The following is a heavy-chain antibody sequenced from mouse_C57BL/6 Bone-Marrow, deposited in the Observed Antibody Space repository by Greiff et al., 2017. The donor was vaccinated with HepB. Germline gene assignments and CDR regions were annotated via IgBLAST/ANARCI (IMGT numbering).Heavy chain of an antibody. J-gene: IGHJ2*01. D-gene: IGHD1-1*01. CDR2: IYPGNSDT. Sequence: VQLKESGTVLARPGASVKMSCKTSGYTFTSYWMHWVKQRPGQGLEWIGAIYPGNSDTSYNQKFKGKAKLTAVTSASNAYMELSSLTNEDSAVYYCTKGPSTVVAKVYFDYWGQGTTLTVSS. CDR3: TKGPSTVVAKVYFDY. CDR1: GYTFTSYW. V-gene: IGHV1-5*01.